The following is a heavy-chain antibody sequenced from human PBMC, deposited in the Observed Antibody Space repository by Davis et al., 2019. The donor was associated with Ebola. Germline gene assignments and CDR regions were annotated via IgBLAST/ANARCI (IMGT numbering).Heavy chain of an antibody. Sequence: AASVKVSCKASGYTFTTYAMQWVRQAPGQRLEWMGWINAGNGNTKYSQKFQGRVTITSDTSASTAYMELMSLRSDDTAVYYCARDRRSGGWYESIDYWGQGTLVTVSS. CDR1: GYTFTTYA. V-gene: IGHV1-3*01. J-gene: IGHJ4*02. CDR2: INAGNGNT. D-gene: IGHD6-19*01. CDR3: ARDRRSGGWYESIDY.